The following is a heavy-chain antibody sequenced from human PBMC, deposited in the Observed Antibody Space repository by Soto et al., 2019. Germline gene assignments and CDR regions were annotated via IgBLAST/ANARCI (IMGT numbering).Heavy chain of an antibody. CDR2: ISSSSSYI. CDR3: XXDPLXGXXSLDY. Sequence: VESGGXXVXXGGSLRLSCAASGFTFSSYSMNWVRQAPGKGLEWVSSISSSSSYIYYADSVXXXXXXSXXNXXXXXXXXXXXXXXXXXXXXXXXXDPLXGXXSLDYWGQGTLVX. CDR1: GFTFSSYS. V-gene: IGHV3-21*01. J-gene: IGHJ4*02.